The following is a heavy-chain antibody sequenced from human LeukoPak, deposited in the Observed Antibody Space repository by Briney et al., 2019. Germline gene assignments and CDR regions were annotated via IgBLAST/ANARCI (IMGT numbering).Heavy chain of an antibody. D-gene: IGHD2-21*01. CDR1: GGSIGSYY. CDR3: ASILTRDGWFDP. V-gene: IGHV4-59*01. CDR2: IYYSGST. J-gene: IGHJ5*02. Sequence: PSETLSLTCTVSGGSIGSYYWSWIRQPPGKGLEWIGYIYYSGSTNYNPSLKSRVTISVDTSKNQFSLKLSSVTAADTAVYYCASILTRDGWFDPWGQGTLVTVSS.